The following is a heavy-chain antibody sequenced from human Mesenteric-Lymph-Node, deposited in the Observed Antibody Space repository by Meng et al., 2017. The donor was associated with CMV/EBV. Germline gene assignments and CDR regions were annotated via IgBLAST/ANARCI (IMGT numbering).Heavy chain of an antibody. CDR3: ARDLRVWGSYRLPDS. J-gene: IGHJ5*01. CDR2: IIPILGIA. CDR1: GGTFSSYA. D-gene: IGHD3-16*02. Sequence: SVKVSCKASGGTFSSYAISWVRQAPGHGLEWMGGIIPILGIANYAQKFQGRVTITADKSTSTAYMELRSLRSDDTAVYYCARDLRVWGSYRLPDSWGQGTLVTVSS. V-gene: IGHV1-69*10.